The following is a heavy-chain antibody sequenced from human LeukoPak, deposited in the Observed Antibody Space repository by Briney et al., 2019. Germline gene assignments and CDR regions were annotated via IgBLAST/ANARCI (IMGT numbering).Heavy chain of an antibody. CDR1: GGSISSYY. D-gene: IGHD4-17*01. CDR3: ASSRGGYGQFDY. J-gene: IGHJ4*02. V-gene: IGHV4-59*08. CDR2: IYYSGST. Sequence: PSETLSLTCTVSGGSISSYYWSWIRQPPGKGLEWIGYIYYSGSTNYNPSLKSRVTISVDTSKNQFSLKLSSVTAADTAVYYCASSRGGYGQFDYWGQGTLVTVSS.